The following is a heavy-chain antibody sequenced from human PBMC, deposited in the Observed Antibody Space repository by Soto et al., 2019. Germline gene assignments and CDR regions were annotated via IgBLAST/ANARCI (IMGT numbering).Heavy chain of an antibody. V-gene: IGHV4-30-4*01. CDR1: GGSISSGDYY. D-gene: IGHD3-16*01. Sequence: QVQLQESGPGLVKPSQTLSLTCTVSGGSISSGDYYWSWIRQPPGQGLEGIGYIYYSGSTYYNPSLKSRVTISVDTAKNQFSLKLSSVTAADTAVYYCARDTLGGGIAPTWGQGTLVNVSS. J-gene: IGHJ5*02. CDR2: IYYSGST. CDR3: ARDTLGGGIAPT.